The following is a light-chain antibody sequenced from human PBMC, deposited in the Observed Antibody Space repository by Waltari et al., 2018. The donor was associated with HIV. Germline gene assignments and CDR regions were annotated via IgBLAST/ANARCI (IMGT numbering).Light chain of an antibody. CDR3: QQYGGSPLWT. J-gene: IGKJ1*01. Sequence: EIVLTQSPGTLSLSPGERATLSCRASQSISSSYLAWYQQKPGQAPRLLIYAASNRATGIPDRFSGSWSATDFTLTISRLEPEDFAVYYCQQYGGSPLWTFGQGTKVEIK. V-gene: IGKV3-20*01. CDR1: QSISSSY. CDR2: AAS.